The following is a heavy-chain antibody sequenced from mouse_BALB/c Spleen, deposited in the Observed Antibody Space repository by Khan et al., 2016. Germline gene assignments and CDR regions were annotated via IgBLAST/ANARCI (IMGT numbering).Heavy chain of an antibody. CDR2: IYPGDGDT. CDR3: ARGDDGNYDYAMDY. J-gene: IGHJ4*01. D-gene: IGHD2-1*01. V-gene: IGHV1-87*01. Sequence: QVQLQQSGAELARPGASVKLSCKASGYTFTSYWMQWVKQRPGQGPEWIGAIYPGDGDTRYTQKFKGKATLTADKSSSTAYMQLSSLASEDSAVYYCARGDDGNYDYAMDYWGQGTSVTVSS. CDR1: GYTFTSYW.